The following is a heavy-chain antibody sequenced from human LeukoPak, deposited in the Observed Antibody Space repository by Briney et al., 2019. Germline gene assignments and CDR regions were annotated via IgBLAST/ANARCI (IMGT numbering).Heavy chain of an antibody. CDR1: GGSFSGYY. CDR2: INHSGST. J-gene: IGHJ4*02. D-gene: IGHD6-19*01. V-gene: IGHV4-34*01. CDR3: ARGPSGWYGSRTNYYFDY. Sequence: PSETLSLTCAVYGGSFSGYYWSWIRQPPGKGLEWIGEINHSGSTNYNPSLKSRVTISVDTSKNQFSLKLSSVTAADTAVYYCARGPSGWYGSRTNYYFDYWGQGTLVTVSS.